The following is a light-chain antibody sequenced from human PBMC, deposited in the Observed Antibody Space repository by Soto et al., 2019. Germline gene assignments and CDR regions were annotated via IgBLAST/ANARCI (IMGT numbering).Light chain of an antibody. CDR2: EVT. V-gene: IGLV2-14*01. CDR1: RSDVGGFDY. J-gene: IGLJ3*02. CDR3: RSYTNIATWV. Sequence: QSALTQPASVSGSPGQSITISCTGTRSDVGGFDYVSWYQQHPGEAPKLIIYEVTHRPSGVSNRFSGSKSGNTASLTISGLQAEDVAAYYCRSYTNIATWVFGGGTKLTVL.